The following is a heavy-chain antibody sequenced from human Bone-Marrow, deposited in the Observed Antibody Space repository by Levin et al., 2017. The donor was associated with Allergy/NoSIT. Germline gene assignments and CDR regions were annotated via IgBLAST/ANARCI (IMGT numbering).Heavy chain of an antibody. J-gene: IGHJ5*02. Sequence: SVKVSCKASGGTFSSSTVSWVRQAPGQGLEWMGGIIPIFGSTNYAQKFQGRVTINADEPTSTAYMELSSLRSEDTAMYYCARNMGGYTSESWGQGTLVTVSS. CDR2: IIPIFGST. CDR3: ARNMGGYTSES. D-gene: IGHD3-22*01. CDR1: GGTFSSST. V-gene: IGHV1-69*13.